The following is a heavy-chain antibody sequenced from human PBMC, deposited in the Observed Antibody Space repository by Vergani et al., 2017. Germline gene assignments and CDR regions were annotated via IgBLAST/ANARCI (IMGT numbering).Heavy chain of an antibody. J-gene: IGHJ1*01. D-gene: IGHD1-26*01. CDR2: IYYSGFT. Sequence: QVQLQESGPGLVKPSQTLSLTCTVSGGSISSDNYYWSWIRQPPGKGLEWIGYIYYSGFTYYNPSLKSRVCISVYTSKNQFSLKLSSVTAADTAVYYCARYSGGDSEYFQHWGQGTLVTVSS. CDR3: ARYSGGDSEYFQH. V-gene: IGHV4-30-4*01. CDR1: GGSISSDNYY.